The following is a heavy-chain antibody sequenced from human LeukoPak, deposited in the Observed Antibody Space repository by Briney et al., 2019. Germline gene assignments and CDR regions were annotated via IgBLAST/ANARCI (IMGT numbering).Heavy chain of an antibody. J-gene: IGHJ4*02. CDR3: AKDLRKDGIWGIDY. V-gene: IGHV3-23*01. D-gene: IGHD7-27*01. Sequence: PGGSLRLSCAASGFTFSTYTMNWVRQAPGKGLEWVSGIYGSGGASFYADSVKGRFTISRDNSQNTVFLQMDSLRDEDTALYYCAKDLRKDGIWGIDYWGQGTLVTVSS. CDR2: IYGSGGAS. CDR1: GFTFSTYT.